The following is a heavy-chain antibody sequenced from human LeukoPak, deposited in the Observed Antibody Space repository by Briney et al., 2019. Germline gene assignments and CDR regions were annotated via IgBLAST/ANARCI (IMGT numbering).Heavy chain of an antibody. CDR3: ARDLYEGYFDY. J-gene: IGHJ4*02. CDR2: IYYSGST. CDR1: GGSISSGGYY. D-gene: IGHD5/OR15-5a*01. V-gene: IGHV4-30-4*08. Sequence: PSETLSLTCTVSGGSISSGGYYWSWIRQPPGKGLEWIGYIYYSGSTYYNPSLKSRVTISVDTSKNQFSLKLSSVTAADTAVYYCARDLYEGYFDYWGQGTLVTVSS.